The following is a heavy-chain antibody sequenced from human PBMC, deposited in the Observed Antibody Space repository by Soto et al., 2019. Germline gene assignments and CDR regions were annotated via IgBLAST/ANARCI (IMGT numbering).Heavy chain of an antibody. CDR2: TIPVFDAP. CDR1: GGTLNDHR. D-gene: IGHD3-10*01. CDR3: ARGVYGSGNYYTGPSAFDI. Sequence: QVQLEQSGAEVKKPGSSVKVSCKASGGTLNDHRVSWLRQAPGQGLEWVGGTIPVFDAPKYAQKFQGRVTIAADKSTNIAYMELSSLRSEDTAFYYCARGVYGSGNYYTGPSAFDIWGQGTMVIVSS. J-gene: IGHJ3*02. V-gene: IGHV1-69*06.